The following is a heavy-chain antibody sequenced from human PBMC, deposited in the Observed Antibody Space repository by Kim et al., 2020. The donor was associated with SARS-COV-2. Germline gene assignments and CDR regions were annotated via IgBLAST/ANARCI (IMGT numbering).Heavy chain of an antibody. Sequence: SDVESVKGRYTISRDNPKNARYLQRNSLRADDTAVYYCARVDPGNNWFDPWGQGTLVTVSS. D-gene: IGHD2-2*03. J-gene: IGHJ5*02. V-gene: IGHV3-7*01. CDR3: ARVDPGNNWFDP.